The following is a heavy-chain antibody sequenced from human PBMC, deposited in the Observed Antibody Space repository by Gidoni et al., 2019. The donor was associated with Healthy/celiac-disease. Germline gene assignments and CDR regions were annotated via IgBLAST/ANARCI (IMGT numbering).Heavy chain of an antibody. Sequence: HVQLGKSGAELKKPASSVKLSCQASGGTFSSYASTWVRQTPGQGLEWMGRFIPILGIANYAQKFQGRVTITADKSTSTAYMELSSLRSEHTAVYYCARREQSGGDYWGQGTLVTVSS. CDR3: ARREQSGGDY. CDR2: FIPILGIA. V-gene: IGHV1-69*04. D-gene: IGHD3-10*01. J-gene: IGHJ4*02. CDR1: GGTFSSYA.